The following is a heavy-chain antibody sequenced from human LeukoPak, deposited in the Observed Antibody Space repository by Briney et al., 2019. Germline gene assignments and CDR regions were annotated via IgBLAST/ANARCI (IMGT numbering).Heavy chain of an antibody. CDR1: GFTVSSNY. CDR2: IYSGGTT. J-gene: IGHJ4*02. D-gene: IGHD2-15*01. Sequence: GGSPRLSCAASGFTVSSNYMSWVRQAPGKGLEWVSVIYSGGTTYYADSVKGRFTISRDNSKNTLYLQMNSLRAEDTAVYYCARDRSASCSGGSCYFWGQGTLVTVSS. V-gene: IGHV3-53*01. CDR3: ARDRSASCSGGSCYF.